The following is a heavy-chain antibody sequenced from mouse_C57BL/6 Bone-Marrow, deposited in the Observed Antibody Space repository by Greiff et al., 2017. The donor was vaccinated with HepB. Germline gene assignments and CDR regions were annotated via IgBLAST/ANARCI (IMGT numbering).Heavy chain of an antibody. CDR3: ASDYYGSSSWYFDV. CDR2: ISYDGSN. CDR1: GYSITSGYY. J-gene: IGHJ1*03. V-gene: IGHV3-6*01. D-gene: IGHD1-1*01. Sequence: EVQLQESGPGLVKPSQSLSLTCSVTGYSITSGYYWNWIRQFPGNKLEWMGYISYDGSNNYNPSLKNQISITRDTSKNQFFLKLNSVTTEDTATDYCASDYYGSSSWYFDVWGTGTTVTVSS.